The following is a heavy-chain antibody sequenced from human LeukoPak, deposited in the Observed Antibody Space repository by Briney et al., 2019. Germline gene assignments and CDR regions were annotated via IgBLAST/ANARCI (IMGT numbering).Heavy chain of an antibody. J-gene: IGHJ4*02. CDR2: IQSKTDGGTT. CDR3: TTIMVRGVPAY. D-gene: IGHD3-10*01. V-gene: IGHV3-15*01. Sequence: GGSLRLSCEASGFTFSNAWMSWVRQAPGKGLEWVGRIQSKTDGGTTDYAAPVKGRFTVSRDDSTNTLYLQMNSLKTEDTAVYYCTTIMVRGVPAYWGQGTLVTVSS. CDR1: GFTFSNAW.